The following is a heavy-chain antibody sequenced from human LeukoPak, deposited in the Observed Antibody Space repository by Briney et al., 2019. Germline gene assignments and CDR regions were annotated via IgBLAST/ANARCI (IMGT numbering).Heavy chain of an antibody. D-gene: IGHD3-16*02. CDR1: GYTFTTYD. V-gene: IGHV1-8*01. J-gene: IGHJ5*02. CDR3: ARADYDYVWGSYRLPDP. Sequence: ASVKVSCKASGYTFTTYDINWVRQATGQGLEWMGWVSPDSGNTGYAQKFQGRVTMTRNTSISTAYMELSSLRSDDTAVYYCARADYDYVWGSYRLPDPWGQGTLVTVSS. CDR2: VSPDSGNT.